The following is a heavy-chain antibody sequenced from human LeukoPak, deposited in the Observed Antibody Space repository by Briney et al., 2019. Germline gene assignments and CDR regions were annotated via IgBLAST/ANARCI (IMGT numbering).Heavy chain of an antibody. CDR3: ARGNYDFWSGYPTSTHYFDY. CDR2: ISTYNGNT. Sequence: ASVKVSCKASGYTFTSYGISWVRQAPGQGLEWMGWISTYNGNTNDAQKLQGRVTMTTDTSTSTAYMELRSLRSDDTAVYYCARGNYDFWSGYPTSTHYFDYWGQGTLVTVSS. V-gene: IGHV1-18*04. D-gene: IGHD3-3*01. J-gene: IGHJ4*02. CDR1: GYTFTSYG.